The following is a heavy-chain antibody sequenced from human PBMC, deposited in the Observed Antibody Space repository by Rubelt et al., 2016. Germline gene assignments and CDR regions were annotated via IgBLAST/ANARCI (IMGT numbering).Heavy chain of an antibody. D-gene: IGHD3-3*01. J-gene: IGHJ3*01. V-gene: IGHV4-39*07. Sequence: QLQLQESGPGLVKPSETLSLICSVSGASVSSATAYWGWIRQPPGKGLEWIGSIYFTGSTYYNPSLKSRVTISVDTSKNPFTLKLGSVTAADTAVYYCARVTEWPTGNALDFWGQGRMVTVSS. CDR3: ARVTEWPTGNALDF. CDR2: IYFTGST. CDR1: GASVSSATAY.